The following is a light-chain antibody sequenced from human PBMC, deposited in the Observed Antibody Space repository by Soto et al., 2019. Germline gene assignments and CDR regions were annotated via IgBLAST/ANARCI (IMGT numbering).Light chain of an antibody. Sequence: QSVLTQPASVSGSPGQSITISCTGTSSDVGSYNLVSWYQQHPGKAPKVMIYEGSKRPSGVPNRFSGSKSGNTASLTISGLQAEDEADYYCCSYAGSSTYYVFGTGTKLTVL. V-gene: IGLV2-23*01. J-gene: IGLJ1*01. CDR2: EGS. CDR1: SSDVGSYNL. CDR3: CSYAGSSTYYV.